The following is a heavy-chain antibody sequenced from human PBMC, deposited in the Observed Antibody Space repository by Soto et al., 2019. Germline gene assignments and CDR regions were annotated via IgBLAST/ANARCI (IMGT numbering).Heavy chain of an antibody. CDR1: GYTFTGYY. CDR3: ARDRVDIVATIYYYYGMDV. CDR2: INPNSGGT. D-gene: IGHD5-12*01. J-gene: IGHJ6*02. V-gene: IGHV1-2*02. Sequence: ASVKVSCKXSGYTFTGYYMHWVRQAPGQGLEWMGWINPNSGGTNYAQKFQGRVTMTRDTSISTAYMELSRLRSDDTAVYYCARDRVDIVATIYYYYGMDVWGQGTTVTVSS.